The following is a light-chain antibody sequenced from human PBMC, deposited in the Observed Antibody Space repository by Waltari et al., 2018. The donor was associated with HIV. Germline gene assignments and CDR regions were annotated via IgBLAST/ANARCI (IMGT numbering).Light chain of an antibody. Sequence: QSVLTQSPSVSEAPGQSVTISCSGSDPNIGSRPVTWYQQFPGKPPRLLVYNDDLILSGVSDRLSASKSGTSASLAINDLQSEHESHYYCAAWDDGLNGVIFGGGTKVTVL. CDR1: DPNIGSRP. CDR2: NDD. J-gene: IGLJ2*01. V-gene: IGLV1-36*01. CDR3: AAWDDGLNGVI.